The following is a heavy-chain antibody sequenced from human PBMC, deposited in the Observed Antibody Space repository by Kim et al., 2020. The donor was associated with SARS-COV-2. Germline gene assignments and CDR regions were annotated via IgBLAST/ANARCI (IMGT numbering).Heavy chain of an antibody. Sequence: ASVKVSCKASGYTFTSYYMHWVRQAPGQGLEWMGIINPSGGSTSYAQKFQGRVTMTRDTSTSTVYMELSSLRSEDTAVYYCARDWAMVRGVMPIQQVINYYYYGMDVWGQGTTVTLSS. J-gene: IGHJ6*01. D-gene: IGHD3-10*01. CDR1: GYTFTSYY. CDR3: ARDWAMVRGVMPIQQVINYYYYGMDV. V-gene: IGHV1-46*01. CDR2: INPSGGST.